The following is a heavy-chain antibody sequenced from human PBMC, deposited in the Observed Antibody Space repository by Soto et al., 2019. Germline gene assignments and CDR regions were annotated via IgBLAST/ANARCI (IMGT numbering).Heavy chain of an antibody. D-gene: IGHD5-18*01. Sequence: QVQLQESGPGLVKPSETLSLTCTVSGGSVSSGSDYWSWIRQPPGKGLEWIGYIYYSGSTNYNPSLKSRVTISVDTSKNQFPLKLSSVTAADTAVYYCARISGYSYGLPPYFDYWRQGTLVTVSP. J-gene: IGHJ4*02. CDR1: GGSVSSGSDY. V-gene: IGHV4-61*01. CDR3: ARISGYSYGLPPYFDY. CDR2: IYYSGST.